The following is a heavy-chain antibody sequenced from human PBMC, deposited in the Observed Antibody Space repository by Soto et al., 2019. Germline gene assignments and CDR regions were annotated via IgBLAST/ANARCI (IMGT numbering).Heavy chain of an antibody. V-gene: IGHV4-39*01. CDR3: ARLSRFGELLDWFDP. CDR2: IYYSGST. D-gene: IGHD3-10*01. J-gene: IGHJ5*02. Sequence: SETLSLTCTVSGGSISSSSYYWGWIRQPPGKGLEWIGSIYYSGSTYYNPSLKSRVTISVDTSKNQFSLKLSSVTAADTAVYYCARLSRFGELLDWFDPWGQGTLVTVSS. CDR1: GGSISSSSYY.